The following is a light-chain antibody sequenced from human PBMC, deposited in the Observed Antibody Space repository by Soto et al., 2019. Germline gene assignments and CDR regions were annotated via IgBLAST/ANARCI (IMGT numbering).Light chain of an antibody. CDR1: SSDVGSYNY. J-gene: IGLJ3*02. CDR3: SSYTSISTRV. CDR2: EVN. Sequence: QSALTQPASVSGSPGQSITISCTGTSSDVGSYNYVSWYQQHPGKAPKLMIYEVNNRPSGVSNRFSGSKSGNTASLPISGLQAEYDANDYCSSYTSISTRVFGGGTTVTVL. V-gene: IGLV2-14*01.